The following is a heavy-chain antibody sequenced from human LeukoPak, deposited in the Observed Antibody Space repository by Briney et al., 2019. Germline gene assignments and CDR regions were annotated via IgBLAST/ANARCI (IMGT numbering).Heavy chain of an antibody. CDR2: ISSSSSTI. D-gene: IGHD4-11*01. V-gene: IGHV3-48*01. Sequence: PGGSLRLSCAASGFTFISYSMNWVRQAPGKGLEWVSYISSSSSTIYYADSVKGRFTISRDNAKNSLYLQMNSLRAEDTAVYYCASPPNDYNNGFDYWGQGTLVTVSS. CDR3: ASPPNDYNNGFDY. CDR1: GFTFISYS. J-gene: IGHJ4*02.